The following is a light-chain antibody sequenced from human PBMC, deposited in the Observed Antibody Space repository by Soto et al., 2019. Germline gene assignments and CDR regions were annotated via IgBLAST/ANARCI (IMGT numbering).Light chain of an antibody. V-gene: IGKV1-39*01. Sequence: DIRMTQSASSLSASLGDRVTITCRASQSISSYLNWYQQKPGKAPKLLIYAASTLQSGVPSRFSGSGSGTDFTLTISSMQPEDLATYSCQHSTTWTFGQGTKVDIK. CDR1: QSISSY. CDR3: QHSTTWT. CDR2: AAS. J-gene: IGKJ1*01.